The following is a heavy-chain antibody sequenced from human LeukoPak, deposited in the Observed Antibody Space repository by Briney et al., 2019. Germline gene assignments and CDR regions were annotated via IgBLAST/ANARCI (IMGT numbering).Heavy chain of an antibody. Sequence: SETLSLTCAVYGGSVNNYYWTWIRQPPGKGLEWRGYISYSGSTSYIPSLKSRVTISVDTSKNQFSLKVSSVTAADTAVYYCARTPKTVKNYYYMDVWGKGTTVTISS. CDR1: GGSVNNYY. V-gene: IGHV4-59*02. CDR3: ARTPKTVKNYYYMDV. J-gene: IGHJ6*03. CDR2: ISYSGST. D-gene: IGHD4-17*01.